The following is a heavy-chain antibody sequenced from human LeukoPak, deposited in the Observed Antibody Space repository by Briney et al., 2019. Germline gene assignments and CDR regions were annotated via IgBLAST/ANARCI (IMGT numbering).Heavy chain of an antibody. J-gene: IGHJ5*02. CDR1: GGSFSGYY. CDR2: IYYSGST. CDR3: ATRPDIAAAGPGWFDP. V-gene: IGHV4-34*01. D-gene: IGHD6-13*01. Sequence: SETLSLTCAVYGGSFSGYYWNWIRQPPGKGLEWIAYIYYSGSTNYNPSLKSRVTVSVDTSKNQFSLKLSSVTAADTAVYYCATRPDIAAAGPGWFDPWGQGTLVTVSS.